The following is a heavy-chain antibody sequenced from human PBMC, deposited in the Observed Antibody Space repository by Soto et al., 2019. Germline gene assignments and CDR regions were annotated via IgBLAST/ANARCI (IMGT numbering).Heavy chain of an antibody. CDR3: AKERRGVPGY. J-gene: IGHJ4*02. V-gene: IGHV3-30*18. CDR1: GFTFSAHG. Sequence: HPGGSLRLSCAASGFTFSAHGIHWVRQAPGKGLEWVAVISSDGSHKYYGDSVKGRFTISRDNSKNTVYLQMNSLTIEDTSIYYCAKERRGVPGYWGQGILVTVSS. CDR2: ISSDGSHK.